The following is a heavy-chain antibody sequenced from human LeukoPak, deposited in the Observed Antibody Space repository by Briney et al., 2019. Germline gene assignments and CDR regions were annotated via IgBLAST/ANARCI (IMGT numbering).Heavy chain of an antibody. CDR3: ATDEAATGRLDY. J-gene: IGHJ4*02. Sequence: PGGSLRLSCAASGFNFRNYWMHWVRQAPGKGLVWVSRINSDGSSTSYADSVKGRFTISRDNAENTLYLQINSLRAEDTAAYYCATDEAATGRLDYWGQGTLVTVSS. CDR2: INSDGSST. CDR1: GFNFRNYW. D-gene: IGHD1-1*01. V-gene: IGHV3-74*01.